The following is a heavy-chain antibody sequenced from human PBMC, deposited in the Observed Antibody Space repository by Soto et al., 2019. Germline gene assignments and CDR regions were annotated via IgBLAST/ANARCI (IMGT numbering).Heavy chain of an antibody. Sequence: QVQLVQSGAEVKKPGASVKVSCKASGYIFTSYGISWVRQAPGQGLEWMGWISAYNGNTNYAQKYQGSVTVTTDTSTSTAYMELRSLRSDGTAVYYCARNVGYCSSTSCSSSSYYGMDVWGQGTTVTVSS. CDR3: ARNVGYCSSTSCSSSSYYGMDV. J-gene: IGHJ6*02. V-gene: IGHV1-18*01. CDR2: ISAYNGNT. CDR1: GYIFTSYG. D-gene: IGHD2-2*03.